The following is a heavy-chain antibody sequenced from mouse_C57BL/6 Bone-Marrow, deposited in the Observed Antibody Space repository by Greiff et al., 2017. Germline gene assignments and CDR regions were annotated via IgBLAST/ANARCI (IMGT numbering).Heavy chain of an antibody. Sequence: SGPVLVKPGASVKMSCKASGYTFTDYYMNWVKQSHGKSLEWIGVINPYNGGTSYNQKFKGKATLTVDKSSSTAYMELNSLTSEDSAVYYCAREPALYGNYFYYAMDYWGQGTSVTVSS. CDR1: GYTFTDYY. V-gene: IGHV1-19*01. CDR2: INPYNGGT. CDR3: AREPALYGNYFYYAMDY. J-gene: IGHJ4*01. D-gene: IGHD2-1*01.